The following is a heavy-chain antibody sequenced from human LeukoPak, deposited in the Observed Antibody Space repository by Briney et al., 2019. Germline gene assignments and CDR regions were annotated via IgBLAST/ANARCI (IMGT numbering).Heavy chain of an antibody. CDR2: INHSGST. CDR1: GGSFSGYY. D-gene: IGHD2-2*02. Sequence: PSKTLSLTCAVYGGSFSGYYWSWIRQPPGKGLEWIGEINHSGSTNYNPSLKSRVTISVDTSKNQFSLKLSSVTAADTAVYYCARGVRYCSSTSCYRDYYYYYYMDVWGKGTTVTVSS. V-gene: IGHV4-34*01. J-gene: IGHJ6*03. CDR3: ARGVRYCSSTSCYRDYYYYYYMDV.